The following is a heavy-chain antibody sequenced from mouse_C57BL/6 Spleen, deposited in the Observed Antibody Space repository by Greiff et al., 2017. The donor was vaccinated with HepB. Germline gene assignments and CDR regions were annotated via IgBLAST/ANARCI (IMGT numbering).Heavy chain of an antibody. CDR3: ARDDGPAVLFAY. D-gene: IGHD2-3*01. CDR2: IYPGDGDT. J-gene: IGHJ3*01. CDR1: GYAFSSSW. V-gene: IGHV1-82*01. Sequence: VQLQQSGPELVKPGASVKISCKASGYAFSSSWMNWVKQRPGKGLEWIGRIYPGDGDTNYNGKFKGKATLTADKSSSTAYMQLSSLTSEDSAVYFCARDDGPAVLFAYCGKGTLVTVSA.